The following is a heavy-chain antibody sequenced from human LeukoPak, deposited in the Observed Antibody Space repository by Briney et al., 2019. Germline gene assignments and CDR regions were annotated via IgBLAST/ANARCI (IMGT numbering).Heavy chain of an antibody. CDR2: IIPIFGTA. Sequence: SVKVSCKASGGTFSSYAISWVRQAPGQGLEWMGGIIPIFGTANYAQKFQGRVTITADESASTAYMELSSLRSEDTAVYYCARLIGSGVYYYMDVWGKGTTVTVSS. CDR1: GGTFSSYA. D-gene: IGHD2-15*01. J-gene: IGHJ6*03. V-gene: IGHV1-69*01. CDR3: ARLIGSGVYYYMDV.